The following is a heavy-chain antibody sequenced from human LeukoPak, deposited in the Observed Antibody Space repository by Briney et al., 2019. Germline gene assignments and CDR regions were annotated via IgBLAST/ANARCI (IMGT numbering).Heavy chain of an antibody. J-gene: IGHJ6*02. D-gene: IGHD4-17*01. CDR2: TSYDGATE. CDR1: GFTFGHYA. Sequence: QPGRSLRLSCAASGFTFGHYAMHWVRQAPGKGLEWLALTSYDGATEFYADSVRGRFTISRDNSKNTVFLDVNSLRGEDTAVYFCARELVSVTRHDGLDVWGQGTTVIVSS. V-gene: IGHV3-30-3*01. CDR3: ARELVSVTRHDGLDV.